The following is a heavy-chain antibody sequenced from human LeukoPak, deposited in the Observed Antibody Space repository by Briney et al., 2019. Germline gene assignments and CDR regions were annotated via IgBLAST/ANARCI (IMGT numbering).Heavy chain of an antibody. V-gene: IGHV4-39*07. J-gene: IGHJ4*02. D-gene: IGHD6-13*01. CDR1: GGSISSSSYY. Sequence: SETLSLTCTVSGGSISSSSYYWGWIRRPPGKGLEWIGSIYYSGSTYYNPSLKSRVTISVDTSKNQFSLKLSSVTAADTAVYYCARGSAAAGTGYWGQGTLVTVSS. CDR3: ARGSAAAGTGY. CDR2: IYYSGST.